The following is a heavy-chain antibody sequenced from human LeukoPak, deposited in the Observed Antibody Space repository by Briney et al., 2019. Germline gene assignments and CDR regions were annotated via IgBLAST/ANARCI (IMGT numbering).Heavy chain of an antibody. CDR3: ARSLDRYAHFCGGDCYLNSLFDY. J-gene: IGHJ4*02. D-gene: IGHD2-21*02. V-gene: IGHV4-39*01. Sequence: SETLSLTCTVSGGSISSSSYYWGWIRQPPGEGLEWIGGIYYSGSTYYNSSLKSRVTISVDTSKNQFSLKLSSVTAADTAVYYCARSLDRYAHFCGGDCYLNSLFDYWGQGTLVTVSS. CDR1: GGSISSSSYY. CDR2: IYYSGST.